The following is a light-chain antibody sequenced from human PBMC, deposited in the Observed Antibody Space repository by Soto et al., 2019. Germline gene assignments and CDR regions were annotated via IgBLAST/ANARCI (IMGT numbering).Light chain of an antibody. Sequence: DIQMTQSASSLCVSSGARVTITCRASQTPRTFLNWYQQKPGKAPKLLIYDASSLESGVPSRFSGSGYGTEFNLTISSLQTDDFATYYCQQYNSYSWTFGQGTKVDIK. CDR2: DAS. V-gene: IGKV1-5*01. CDR1: QTPRTF. CDR3: QQYNSYSWT. J-gene: IGKJ1*01.